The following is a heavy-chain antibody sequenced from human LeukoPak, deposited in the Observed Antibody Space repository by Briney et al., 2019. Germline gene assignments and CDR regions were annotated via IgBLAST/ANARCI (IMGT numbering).Heavy chain of an antibody. CDR3: ARVHCRGGSCYSFDY. J-gene: IGHJ4*02. V-gene: IGHV4-30-4*01. Sequence: SETLSLTCTVSGGSISSGDYYWSWIRQPPGKGLEWIGYIYYSGSTYYNPSLKSRVTISVDTSKNQFSLKLSSVTAADTAVYYCARVHCRGGSCYSFDYWGQGTLVTVSS. D-gene: IGHD2-15*01. CDR2: IYYSGST. CDR1: GGSISSGDYY.